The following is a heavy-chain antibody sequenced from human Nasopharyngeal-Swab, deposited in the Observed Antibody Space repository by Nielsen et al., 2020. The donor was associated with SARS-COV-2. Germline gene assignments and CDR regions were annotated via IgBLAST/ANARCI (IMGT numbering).Heavy chain of an antibody. J-gene: IGHJ3*02. CDR3: ARIYYDSSGDAFDI. CDR1: GGSISSSSYY. D-gene: IGHD3-22*01. CDR2: IYYSGST. V-gene: IGHV4-39*01. Sequence: SETLSLTCTVSGGSISSSSYYWGWIRQPPGKGLEWIGSIYYSGSTYYNPSLKSRDTISVDTSKNQFSLKLSSVTAADTAVYYCARIYYDSSGDAFDIWGQGTMVTVSS.